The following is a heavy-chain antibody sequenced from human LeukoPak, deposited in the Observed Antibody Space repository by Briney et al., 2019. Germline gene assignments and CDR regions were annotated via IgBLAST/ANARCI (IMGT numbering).Heavy chain of an antibody. D-gene: IGHD4-17*01. CDR2: FDPEDGET. Sequence: ASVKVSCKVSGYTLTELSMHWVRQAPGRGLEWMGGFDPEDGETIYAQKFQGRVTMTEDTSTDTAYMELSSLRSEDTAVYYCATAPLDGPGAFDIWGQGTMVTVSS. J-gene: IGHJ3*02. CDR3: ATAPLDGPGAFDI. V-gene: IGHV1-24*01. CDR1: GYTLTELS.